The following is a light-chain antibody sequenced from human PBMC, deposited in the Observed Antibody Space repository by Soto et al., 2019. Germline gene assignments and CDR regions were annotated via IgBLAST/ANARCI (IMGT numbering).Light chain of an antibody. Sequence: QSAQTQPASVSGSPGQSITISCTGTSSDVGGYNYVSWYQQHPGTAPKLMIYEVSNRPSGVSDRFSGSRSGNTASLTISGLQAEDESDYYCISYTSSSTWVFGGGTKLTVL. CDR2: EVS. CDR1: SSDVGGYNY. CDR3: ISYTSSSTWV. V-gene: IGLV2-14*01. J-gene: IGLJ3*02.